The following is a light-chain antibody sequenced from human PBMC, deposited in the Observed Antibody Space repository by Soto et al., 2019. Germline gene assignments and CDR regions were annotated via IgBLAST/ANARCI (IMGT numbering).Light chain of an antibody. J-gene: IGKJ2*01. Sequence: EIVLTQSPGTLSLSPGERDTISCRASQSVNNNYLAWYQQKPGQAPRLLIYGASSRATGIPDRFSGSGSGTDLTLTISRLESEDFAVYYCQQYGSSQYTFGQGTKLEIK. CDR3: QQYGSSQYT. CDR2: GAS. V-gene: IGKV3-20*01. CDR1: QSVNNNY.